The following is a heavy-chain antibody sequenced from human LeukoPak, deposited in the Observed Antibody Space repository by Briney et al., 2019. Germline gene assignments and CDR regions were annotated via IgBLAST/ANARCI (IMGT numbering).Heavy chain of an antibody. J-gene: IGHJ4*02. D-gene: IGHD3-22*01. CDR2: ISGSGDNT. CDR1: GFTFSSYA. V-gene: IGHV3-23*01. CDR3: AKGSYYDSSGSFYFDY. Sequence: GGSLRLSCAASGFTFSSYAMSWVRQAPGKGLEWVSGISGSGDNTYYADSVKGRFTISRDNSKNTLYVQVNSPGTEDTAAYYCAKGSYYDSSGSFYFDYWGQGTLVTVSS.